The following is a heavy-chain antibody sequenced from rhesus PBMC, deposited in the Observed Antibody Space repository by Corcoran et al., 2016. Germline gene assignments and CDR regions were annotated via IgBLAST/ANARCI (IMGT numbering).Heavy chain of an antibody. CDR1: GYSISSGYG. CDR2: ISYSGST. D-gene: IGHD1-44*01. V-gene: IGHV4-122*02. CDR3: ARESGGGLGY. J-gene: IGHJ4*01. Sequence: QLQLQESGPGLVKPSETLSLTCAVSGYSISSGYGWSWIRQPPGKGLVWIGYISYSGSTSYNPSLKSRVTISRDTSKNQFSLKLSSVTAADTAVYYCARESGGGLGYWGQGVLVTVSS.